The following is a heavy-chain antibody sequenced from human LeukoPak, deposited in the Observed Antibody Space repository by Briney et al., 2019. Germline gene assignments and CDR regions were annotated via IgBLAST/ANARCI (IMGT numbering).Heavy chain of an antibody. Sequence: GGSLRLSCAASGFTFSSYSMNWVRQAPGKGLEWVSSISSSSSYIYYADSVKGRFTISRDNAKNSLYLQMNSLRAEDTAVYYSARWENGFDAFDIWGQGTMVTVSS. CDR3: ARWENGFDAFDI. CDR1: GFTFSSYS. J-gene: IGHJ3*02. V-gene: IGHV3-21*01. D-gene: IGHD1-26*01. CDR2: ISSSSSYI.